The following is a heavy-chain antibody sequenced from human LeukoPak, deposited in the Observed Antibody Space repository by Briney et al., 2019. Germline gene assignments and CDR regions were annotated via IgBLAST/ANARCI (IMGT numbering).Heavy chain of an antibody. J-gene: IGHJ4*02. Sequence: PSETLSLTCTVSGGSLHNYYWSWIRQPPGKGLEWIGYIDYSGSTNYNPSLKSRVTISVDTSQNQFSLKLSSVTAADTAVYYCARRGFGYSRSYIDYWGQGTLVTVSS. D-gene: IGHD3-16*01. CDR2: IDYSGST. CDR1: GGSLHNYY. CDR3: ARRGFGYSRSYIDY. V-gene: IGHV4-59*08.